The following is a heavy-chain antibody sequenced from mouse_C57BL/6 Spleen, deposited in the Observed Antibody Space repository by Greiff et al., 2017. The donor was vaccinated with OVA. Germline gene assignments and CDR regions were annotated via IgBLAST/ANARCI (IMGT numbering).Heavy chain of an antibody. CDR2: LYYSGTI. V-gene: IGHV3-5*01. J-gene: IGHJ3*01. CDR3: ARPEAWFAY. CDR1: GISITTGNYR. Sequence: EVQLQQSGPGLVKPSQTVFLTCTVTGISITTGNYRWSWIRQFPGNKLEWIGYLYYSGTITYNPSLTSRTTITRDTPKNQFFLEMNSLTAEDTATYYCARPEAWFAYWGQGTLVTVSA.